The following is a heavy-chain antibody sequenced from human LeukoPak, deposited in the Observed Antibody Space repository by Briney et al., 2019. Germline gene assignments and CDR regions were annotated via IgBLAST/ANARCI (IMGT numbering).Heavy chain of an antibody. V-gene: IGHV2-26*01. CDR3: ARTPYGSFDY. D-gene: IGHD1-26*01. Sequence: FGPTLVNPTETLTLICTVSGFSLSNARMGVSWIRQHPGKALEWLAHIFSNDEKSYSTSLKSRLTISKDTSKSQVVLTMTNMDPVDTATYYCARTPYGSFDYWGQGTLVTVSS. CDR1: GFSLSNARMG. CDR2: IFSNDEK. J-gene: IGHJ4*02.